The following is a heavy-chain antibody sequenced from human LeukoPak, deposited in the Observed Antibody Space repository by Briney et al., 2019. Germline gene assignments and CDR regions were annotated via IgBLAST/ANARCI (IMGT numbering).Heavy chain of an antibody. J-gene: IGHJ4*02. CDR2: IYSGGST. V-gene: IGHV3-66*01. Sequence: GGSLRLSCAASRFTVSSNSMSYVRQAPGKGLEWVSVIYSGGSTFYADSVKGRFTISRDNSKNTLYLQMNSLRAEDTAVYYCAISVYSGGSDYWGQGTLVTVSS. D-gene: IGHD1-26*01. CDR3: AISVYSGGSDY. CDR1: RFTVSSNS.